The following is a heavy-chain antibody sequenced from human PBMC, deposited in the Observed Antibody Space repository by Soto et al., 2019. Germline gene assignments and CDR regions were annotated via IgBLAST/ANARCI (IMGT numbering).Heavy chain of an antibody. CDR3: AREITEQWLVRGGKDYYYGMDV. J-gene: IGHJ6*02. D-gene: IGHD6-19*01. Sequence: QVQLVESGGGVVQPGRSLRLSCAASGFTFSSYAMHWVRQAPGKGLEWVAVISYDGSNKYYADSVKGRFTISRDNSKNELYLQMNSLRAEETAVYYCAREITEQWLVRGGKDYYYGMDVWGQGTTVTVSS. CDR2: ISYDGSNK. V-gene: IGHV3-30-3*01. CDR1: GFTFSSYA.